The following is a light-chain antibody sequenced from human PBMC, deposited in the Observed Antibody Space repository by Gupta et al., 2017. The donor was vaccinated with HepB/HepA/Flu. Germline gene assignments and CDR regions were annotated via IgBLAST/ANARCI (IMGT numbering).Light chain of an antibody. Sequence: QSVLLQPPAGSWAPGLRVTFSCTGPRSNIGAGYDVHWYQQFPGTAPKVLIYGNNNRPSGVPDRFSGSKSGTSASLAITGLLAEEEADYYCQSYDSGLSGLVFGGGTKLTVL. CDR1: RSNIGAGYD. V-gene: IGLV1-40*01. CDR3: QSYDSGLSGLV. CDR2: GNN. J-gene: IGLJ2*01.